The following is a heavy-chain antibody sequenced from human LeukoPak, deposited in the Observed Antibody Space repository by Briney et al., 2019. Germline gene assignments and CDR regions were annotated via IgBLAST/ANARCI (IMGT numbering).Heavy chain of an antibody. J-gene: IGHJ4*02. V-gene: IGHV3-23*01. CDR1: GFTFSSYA. CDR2: ISGSGGST. CDR3: AKGLGFYSSSCLDY. Sequence: GGSLRLSCAASGFTFSSYAMSWVRQAPGKGLEWVSAISGSGGSTYYADSVKGRFTISRDDSKNTLYLQMNSLRAEDTAVYYCAKGLGFYSSSCLDYWGQGTLVTVSS. D-gene: IGHD6-13*01.